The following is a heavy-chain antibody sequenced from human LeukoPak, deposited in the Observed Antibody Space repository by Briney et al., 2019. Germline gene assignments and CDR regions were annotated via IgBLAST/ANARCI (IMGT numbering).Heavy chain of an antibody. CDR2: ISYDGSNK. CDR1: GFTFSSYA. CDR3: ARDLRWELRKPRPAGLYVDY. D-gene: IGHD1-26*01. Sequence: PGRSLRLSCAASGFTFSSYAMHWVRQAPGKGLEWVAVISYDGSNKYYADSVKGRFTISRDNSKNTLYLQMNSLRAEDTAVYYCARDLRWELRKPRPAGLYVDYWGQGTLVTVSS. J-gene: IGHJ4*02. V-gene: IGHV3-30-3*01.